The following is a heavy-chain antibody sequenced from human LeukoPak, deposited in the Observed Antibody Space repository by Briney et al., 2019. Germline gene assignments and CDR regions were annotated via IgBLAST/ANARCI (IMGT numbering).Heavy chain of an antibody. CDR3: ARDDYYGSGSYRHYYMDV. CDR2: ISSSGSTI. CDR1: GFTFSDYY. V-gene: IGHV3-11*04. J-gene: IGHJ6*03. Sequence: GGSLRLSCAASGFTFSDYYMSWIRQAPGKGLEWVSYISSSGSTIYYADSVKGRFTISRDNAKNSLYLQMNSLRAEDTAVYYCARDDYYGSGSYRHYYMDVWGKGTTVTVSS. D-gene: IGHD3-10*01.